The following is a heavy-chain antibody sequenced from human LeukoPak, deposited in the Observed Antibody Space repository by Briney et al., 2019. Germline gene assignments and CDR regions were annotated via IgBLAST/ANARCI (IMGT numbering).Heavy chain of an antibody. CDR1: GFTFSSYT. CDR2: ISGGSSIM. CDR3: ARDRVGFCSGGSCYSDN. V-gene: IGHV3-48*04. Sequence: PGGSLRLSCAASGFTFSSYTMSWVRQAPGKGLEWVSYISGGSSIMSYADSVKGRFTISRDNAKNSLFLQMNSLRVEDTAVYYCARDRVGFCSGGSCYSDNWGQGTLVTVSS. J-gene: IGHJ4*02. D-gene: IGHD2-15*01.